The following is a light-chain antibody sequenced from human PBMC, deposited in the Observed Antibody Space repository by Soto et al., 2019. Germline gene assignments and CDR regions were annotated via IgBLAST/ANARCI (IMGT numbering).Light chain of an antibody. CDR2: AAS. V-gene: IGKV1-27*01. CDR3: HKYGSAPPVT. J-gene: IGKJ3*01. CDR1: QGINNY. Sequence: DIQMTQSPSSLSASVGDRVTITCRASQGINNYLAWYQQKPGKVPKLLIYAASTLKSGVPSRFSGSGSGTDFTLTISSLQPEDVATYYCHKYGSAPPVTFGPGTKV.